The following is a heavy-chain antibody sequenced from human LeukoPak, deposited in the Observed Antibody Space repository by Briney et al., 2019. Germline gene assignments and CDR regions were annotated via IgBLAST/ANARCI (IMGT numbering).Heavy chain of an antibody. CDR1: GGSISSSSYY. J-gene: IGHJ5*02. CDR3: ARDMRRVVRGVTNWFDP. Sequence: SETLSLTCTVSGGSISSSSYYWGWIRQPPGKGLEWIGSIYYSGSTYYNPSLKSRVTMSVDTSKNQFSLKLSSVTAADTAVYYCARDMRRVVRGVTNWFDPWGQGTLVTVSS. D-gene: IGHD3-10*01. V-gene: IGHV4-39*07. CDR2: IYYSGST.